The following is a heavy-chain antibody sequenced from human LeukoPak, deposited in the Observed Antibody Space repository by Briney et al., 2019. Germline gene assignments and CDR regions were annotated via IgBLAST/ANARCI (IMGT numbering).Heavy chain of an antibody. Sequence: PGGSLRLSCTASGFTFSDYWMPWVRQAPGKGLVGVSRTNTDASTTTYADAVKGRFTISRDNTKNTVYLQMDSLRAEDTAVHYCARGMTYYYGSGKFDYWGQGSLVTVSS. CDR1: GFTFSDYW. CDR2: TNTDASTT. V-gene: IGHV3-74*01. J-gene: IGHJ4*02. CDR3: ARGMTYYYGSGKFDY. D-gene: IGHD3-10*01.